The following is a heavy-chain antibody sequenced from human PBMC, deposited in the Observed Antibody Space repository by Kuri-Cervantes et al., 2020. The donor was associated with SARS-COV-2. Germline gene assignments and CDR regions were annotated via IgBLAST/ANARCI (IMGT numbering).Heavy chain of an antibody. D-gene: IGHD3-3*01. V-gene: IGHV3-21*01. CDR2: ISSSSSYI. CDR3: ARVSVAETYYDFWSGYYYYGMDV. Sequence: GGSLRLSCAASGLTFSSYSMNWVRQAPGKGLEWVSSISSSSSYIYYADSVKGRFTISRDNAKNSLYLQMNSLRAEDTAVYYCARVSVAETYYDFWSGYYYYGMDVWGQGTTVTVSS. CDR1: GLTFSSYS. J-gene: IGHJ6*02.